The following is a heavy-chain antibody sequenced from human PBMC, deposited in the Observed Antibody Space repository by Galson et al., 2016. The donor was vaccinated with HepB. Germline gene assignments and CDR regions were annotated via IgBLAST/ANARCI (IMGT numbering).Heavy chain of an antibody. J-gene: IGHJ4*02. CDR3: ARGRGAFVGYNYVLAPQYFDY. D-gene: IGHD5-18*01. CDR2: INHSLSP. CDR1: GGSLSGSH. Sequence: SATVSPTCAVYGGSLSGSHSSWMRQPPGNGPEWIGVINHSLSPNYKSSLKRRVPTAVATSKNNFSLKLRSVTAADTAVDYCARGRGAFVGYNYVLAPQYFDYWGQGTLATVSS. V-gene: IGHV4-34*01.